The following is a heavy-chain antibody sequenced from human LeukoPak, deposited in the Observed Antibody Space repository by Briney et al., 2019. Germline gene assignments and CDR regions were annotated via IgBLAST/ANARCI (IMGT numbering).Heavy chain of an antibody. Sequence: SETLSLTCTVSGGSISSISYYWGWIRQPPGTGLEWIGSMYHNGSTYYNPSLKRRVTISVDTSKNQFSLKLSSVTAADTAVYYCARALDYDYYDSSGYYWFDPWGQGTLVTVSS. CDR3: ARALDYDYYDSSGYYWFDP. CDR2: MYHNGST. CDR1: GGSISSISYY. D-gene: IGHD3-22*01. J-gene: IGHJ5*02. V-gene: IGHV4-39*07.